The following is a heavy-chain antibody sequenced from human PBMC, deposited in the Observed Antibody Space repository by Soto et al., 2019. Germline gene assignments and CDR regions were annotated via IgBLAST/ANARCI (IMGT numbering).Heavy chain of an antibody. D-gene: IGHD2-21*01. J-gene: IGHJ5*02. CDR2: ITPDNGTT. CDR3: ARLAPFGGGTCFTLPVDL. CDR1: GYNCVTFG. V-gene: IGHV1-18*01. Sequence: QVQLLQSGAEVKEPGASVTVSCKASGYNCVTFGVSWVRQAPGQGLQWMGWITPDNGTTNYAQNFQSRANMTTDTSTSTAYMEVRSLRSADTAVYYCARLAPFGGGTCFTLPVDLWGPGALVTLSS.